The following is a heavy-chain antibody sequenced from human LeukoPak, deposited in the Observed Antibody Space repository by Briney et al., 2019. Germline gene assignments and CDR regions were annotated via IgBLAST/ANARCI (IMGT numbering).Heavy chain of an antibody. CDR1: GFAFSNYA. V-gene: IGHV3-69-1*01. Sequence: GGSLRLSCVASGFAFSNYAMNWVRQAPGKGLEWVSYINRNSDTYYTDSVKGRFTISRDTAGNSLYLQMNSLRADDTAVYYFARGSYLGYYVDYWGQGTLVTVSS. J-gene: IGHJ4*02. CDR2: INRNSDT. D-gene: IGHD1-1*01. CDR3: ARGSYLGYYVDY.